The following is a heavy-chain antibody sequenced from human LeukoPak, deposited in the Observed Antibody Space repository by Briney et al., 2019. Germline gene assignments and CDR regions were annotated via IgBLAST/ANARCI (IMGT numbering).Heavy chain of an antibody. V-gene: IGHV7-4-1*02. D-gene: IGHD2/OR15-2a*01. CDR3: ASGPTGQID. CDR2: INTKTRNP. J-gene: IGHJ4*02. Sequence: ASVKVSCKASGYIFTGYAMNWVRQAPGQGLEWMGWINTKTRNPTYGQGFTGRFVFSLDTSVSTAYLQISGLKAEDTAVYYCASGPTGQIDWGQGTLVTVSS. CDR1: GYIFTGYA.